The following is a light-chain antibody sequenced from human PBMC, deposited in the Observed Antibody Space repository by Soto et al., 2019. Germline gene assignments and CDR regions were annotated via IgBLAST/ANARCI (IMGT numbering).Light chain of an antibody. CDR2: NVY. J-gene: IGLJ1*01. CDR3: SSYTVSRTYV. V-gene: IGLV2-14*03. CDR1: SSDVGAFNF. Sequence: SALTQPASVSGSPGQSITISCTGTSSDVGAFNFVSWHQQHPGKAPKLMIYNVYDRPSGVSYRFSGSKYGNMASLTISGLQGEDEADYYCSSYTVSRTYVFGTGTKLTVL.